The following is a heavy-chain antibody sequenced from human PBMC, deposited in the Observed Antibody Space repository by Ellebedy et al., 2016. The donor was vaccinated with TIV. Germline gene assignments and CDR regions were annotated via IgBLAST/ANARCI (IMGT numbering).Heavy chain of an antibody. J-gene: IGHJ6*02. CDR3: ARDYYGSGSYYSDYYYGMDV. D-gene: IGHD3-10*01. V-gene: IGHV3-21*01. CDR1: GFTFSSYW. Sequence: GESLKISCAASGFTFSSYWMSWVRQAPGKGLEWVSSISSSSSYIYYADSVKGRFTISIDNAKNSLYLQMNSLRDEDTSVYYCARDYYGSGSYYSDYYYGMDVWGQGTTVTVSS. CDR2: ISSSSSYI.